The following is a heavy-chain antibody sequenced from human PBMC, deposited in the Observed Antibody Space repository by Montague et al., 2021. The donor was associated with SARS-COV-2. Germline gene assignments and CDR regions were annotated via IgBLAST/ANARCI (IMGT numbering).Heavy chain of an antibody. CDR3: ARLSSDIGGYFWFDP. V-gene: IGHV4-39*07. D-gene: IGHD1-26*01. CDR2: IYYSGST. J-gene: IGHJ5*02. CDR1: GGSISSSSYY. Sequence: SETLSLTCTVSGGSISSSSYYWGWIRQPPGKGLEWIGSIYYSGSTYYNPSLKSRVTISVDKSKNQFSLNLNSVTAADTAVYYCARLSSDIGGYFWFDPWGQGTLVSVSS.